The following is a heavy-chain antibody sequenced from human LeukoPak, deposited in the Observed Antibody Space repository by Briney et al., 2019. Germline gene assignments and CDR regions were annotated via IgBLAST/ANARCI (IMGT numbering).Heavy chain of an antibody. CDR3: TTDGYSSSWIQYYFDY. CDR2: IKSKTDGGTT. CDR1: GFTFSNAW. J-gene: IGHJ4*02. V-gene: IGHV3-15*01. D-gene: IGHD6-6*01. Sequence: SLXXXCXASGFTFSNAWMSWVRQAPGKGLEWVGRIKSKTDGGTTDYAAPVKGRFTISRDDSKNTLYLQMNSLKTEDTAVYYCTTDGYSSSWIQYYFDYWGQGTLVTVSS.